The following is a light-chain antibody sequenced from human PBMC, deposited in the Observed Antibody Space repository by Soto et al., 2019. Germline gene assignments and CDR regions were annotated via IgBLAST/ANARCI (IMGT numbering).Light chain of an antibody. Sequence: EIVMTQSPGTLSVSPGKSVTLSCRASQSLGSDLAWYPQRPGQAPRLLIHGASTRAPGFPARFSGSGSGTDFTLTISSLQSEDFAVYYCQQYNNWPWTFGQGTKVDI. CDR2: GAS. CDR3: QQYNNWPWT. CDR1: QSLGSD. V-gene: IGKV3-15*01. J-gene: IGKJ1*01.